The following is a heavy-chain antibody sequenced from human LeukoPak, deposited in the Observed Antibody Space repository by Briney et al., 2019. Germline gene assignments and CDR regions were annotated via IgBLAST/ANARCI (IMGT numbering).Heavy chain of an antibody. CDR1: GFIFSDYS. CDR2: ISTSSNTI. Sequence: GGSLRLSCEGSGFIFSDYSMSWVRQAPGKGLEWLSFISTSSNTIYYADSVRGRFTVSRDNGNNLLFLQMTGLRAEDTAAYYCARGAAHSYGYFSDYWGQGILAAVSS. V-gene: IGHV3-48*01. J-gene: IGHJ4*02. CDR3: ARGAAHSYGYFSDY. D-gene: IGHD5-18*01.